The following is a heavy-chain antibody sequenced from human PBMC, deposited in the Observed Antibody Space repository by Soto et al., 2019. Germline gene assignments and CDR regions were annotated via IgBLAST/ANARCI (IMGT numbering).Heavy chain of an antibody. CDR3: ASSAGLDHLLNYYGLNV. Sequence: QVLRVQSSAEVKKPGSSVKVSCKASGGTFTSTAFSWVRQAPGQGLEWMGGIIPVLGTPNYAQKFQARLTVTAAASTTTVHMELSSLRSDDTSVYYCASSAGLDHLLNYYGLNVWGQGTTVTV. J-gene: IGHJ6*02. CDR1: GGTFTSTA. D-gene: IGHD6-13*01. CDR2: IIPVLGTP. V-gene: IGHV1-69*01.